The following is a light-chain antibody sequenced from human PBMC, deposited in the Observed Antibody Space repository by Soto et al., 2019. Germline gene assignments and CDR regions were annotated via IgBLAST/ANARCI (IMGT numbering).Light chain of an antibody. CDR3: AECDDSLSV. J-gene: IGLJ1*01. CDR2: TLN. V-gene: IGLV1-47*02. Sequence: QSAVTQPPSASVTPGQRVTISCSGSRSDIGSDYGYCCQQLLGTAPKLLNYTLNQRPSGVPGRTSGSKSGTSASLAISGLRSEDQTHYCCAECDDSLSVFGTGTKLTVL. CDR1: RSDIGSDY.